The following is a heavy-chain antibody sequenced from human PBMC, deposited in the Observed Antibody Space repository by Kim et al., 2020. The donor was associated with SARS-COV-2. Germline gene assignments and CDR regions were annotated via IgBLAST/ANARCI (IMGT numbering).Heavy chain of an antibody. D-gene: IGHD3-10*01. CDR2: ISSSGNTI. CDR1: GFTFSDHY. J-gene: IGHJ6*02. Sequence: GGSLRLSCAASGFTFSDHYMSWIRQAPGKGLEWVSYISSSGNTIYYADSVKGRFTISRDNAKNSLYLQMNSLRAEDTAVYYCAREMGSGNYYTRYYSYYAMGVWGQGTTVTVSS. CDR3: AREMGSGNYYTRYYSYYAMGV. V-gene: IGHV3-11*01.